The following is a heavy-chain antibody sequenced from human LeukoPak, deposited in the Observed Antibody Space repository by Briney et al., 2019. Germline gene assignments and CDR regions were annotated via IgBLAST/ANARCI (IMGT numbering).Heavy chain of an antibody. CDR2: ISYDGSNK. D-gene: IGHD4-17*01. CDR3: ARDPFHFTYGEYGMDV. Sequence: GGSLRLSCAASGFTFSSYAMHWVRQAPGKGLEWVAVISYDGSNKYYADSVKGRFTISRDNSKNTLYLQMNSLRAEDTAVYYCARDPFHFTYGEYGMDVWGQGTTVTVSS. J-gene: IGHJ6*02. V-gene: IGHV3-30-3*01. CDR1: GFTFSSYA.